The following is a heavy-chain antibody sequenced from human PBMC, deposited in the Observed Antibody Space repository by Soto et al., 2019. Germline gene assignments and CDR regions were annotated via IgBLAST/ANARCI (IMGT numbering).Heavy chain of an antibody. J-gene: IGHJ4*01. CDR2: ISSSSSTI. CDR3: ERVYPYYYDSSGFDY. V-gene: IGHV3-48*02. D-gene: IGHD3-22*01. CDR1: GFTFSSYS. Sequence: GGSLRLSCAASGFTFSSYSMNWVRQAPGKGLEWVSYISSSSSTIYYADSVKGRFTISRDNAKNSLYLQMNSLRDEDTAVYYCERVYPYYYDSSGFDYWGHGTLVTVYS.